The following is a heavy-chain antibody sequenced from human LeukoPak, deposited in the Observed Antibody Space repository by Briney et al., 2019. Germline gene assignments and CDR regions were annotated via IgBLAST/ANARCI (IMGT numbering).Heavy chain of an antibody. CDR1: GFTFSSYE. CDR2: ISSSGRTI. J-gene: IGHJ6*02. CDR3: ARDMTTVTHFLYHYVMDV. V-gene: IGHV3-48*03. D-gene: IGHD4-17*01. Sequence: PGGSLRLSCAASGFTFSSYEVNWVRQAPGEGLGWGSYISSSGRTIYYAQSVRGRFPLSRDNAKNSLYLQMNSLRAEDTAVYYRARDMTTVTHFLYHYVMDVWGQGDTVTVSS.